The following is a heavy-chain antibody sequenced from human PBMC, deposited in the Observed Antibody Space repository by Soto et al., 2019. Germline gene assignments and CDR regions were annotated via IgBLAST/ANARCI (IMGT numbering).Heavy chain of an antibody. J-gene: IGHJ1*01. V-gene: IGHV3-53*01. CDR2: IYSGGST. D-gene: IGHD3-22*01. CDR1: GFTVSSNY. CDR3: ARDRVESGYPEYFQH. Sequence: EVQLVESGGGLIQPGGSLRLSCAASGFTVSSNYMSWVRQAPGKGLEWVSVIYSGGSTYYADSVKGRFIISRDNSKXTLDLQSNSLRAEDTAVYYCARDRVESGYPEYFQHWGQGTLVTVSS.